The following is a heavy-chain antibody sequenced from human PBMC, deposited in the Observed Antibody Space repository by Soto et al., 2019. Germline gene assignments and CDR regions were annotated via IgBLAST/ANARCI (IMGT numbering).Heavy chain of an antibody. D-gene: IGHD5-18*01. CDR2: IIPIFGTA. CDR3: ARRGCSYGSPIDY. V-gene: IGHV1-69*13. Sequence: SVKVSCKASGGTFSSYAISWVRQAPGQGLEWMGGIIPIFGTANYAQKFQGRVTITADESTSTAYMELSSLRSEDTAVYYCARRGCSYGSPIDYWGQGTLVTVSS. CDR1: GGTFSSYA. J-gene: IGHJ4*02.